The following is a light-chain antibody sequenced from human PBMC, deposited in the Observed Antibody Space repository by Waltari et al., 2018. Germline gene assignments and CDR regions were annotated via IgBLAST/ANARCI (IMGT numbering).Light chain of an antibody. Sequence: EIVLTQSPGTLSLSPGERATLSCRASQSVSSSYLAWYQQKPGLAPRVLIHGESNRATGIPDRFSGSGSGTDFTLTISRLEPEDFAVYYCQQYGSSPWTFGQGTKVEIK. J-gene: IGKJ1*01. CDR1: QSVSSSY. CDR3: QQYGSSPWT. CDR2: GES. V-gene: IGKV3-20*01.